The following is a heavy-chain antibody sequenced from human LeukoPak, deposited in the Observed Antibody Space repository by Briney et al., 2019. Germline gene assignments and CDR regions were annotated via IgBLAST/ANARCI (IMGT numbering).Heavy chain of an antibody. V-gene: IGHV3-23*01. Sequence: PGGSLRLSCAASGFTFSSYAMSWVRQAPGKGLEWVSVISGSGGSTYYADSVKGRFTISRDNSKNTLYLQMNSLRAEDTAVYYCAKPLWLLGDSSAYAMDVWGQGTTVTVSS. CDR1: GFTFSSYA. J-gene: IGHJ6*02. D-gene: IGHD3-22*01. CDR2: ISGSGGST. CDR3: AKPLWLLGDSSAYAMDV.